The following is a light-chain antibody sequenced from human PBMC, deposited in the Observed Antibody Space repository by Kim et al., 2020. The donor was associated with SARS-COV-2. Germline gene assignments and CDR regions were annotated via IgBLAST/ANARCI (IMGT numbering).Light chain of an antibody. J-gene: IGLJ2*01. Sequence: PRGTVTSTYDASTGTVTSGHFPYWFQQKPGQAPRTLIYDTGNRHSWTPARFSGSLLGGKAALTLSAAQAEDEADYYCLLSYSDSRVFGGGTKLTVL. CDR1: TGTVTSGHF. V-gene: IGLV7-46*01. CDR2: DTG. CDR3: LLSYSDSRV.